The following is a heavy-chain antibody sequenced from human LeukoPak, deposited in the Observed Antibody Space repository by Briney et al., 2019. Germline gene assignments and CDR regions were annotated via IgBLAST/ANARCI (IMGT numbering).Heavy chain of an antibody. CDR2: INHSGST. V-gene: IGHV4-34*01. CDR3: ARVGGDSGYP. D-gene: IGHD5-12*01. CDR1: GGSFSGYY. J-gene: IGHJ5*02. Sequence: SETLSLTCAVYGGSFSGYYWSWIRQPPGKGLEWIGEINHSGSTNYNPSLKRRVTISVDTSKNQFSLKLSSVTAADTAVYYCARVGGDSGYPWGQGTLVTVSS.